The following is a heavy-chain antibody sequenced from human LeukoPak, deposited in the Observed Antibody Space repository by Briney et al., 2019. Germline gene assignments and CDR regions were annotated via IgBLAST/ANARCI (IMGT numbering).Heavy chain of an antibody. D-gene: IGHD3-10*01. J-gene: IGHJ6*02. V-gene: IGHV6-1*01. Sequence: SQTLSLTCAISGDSVSSNSAAWNWIRRSPSRGLEWLGRTYYRSKWYNDYAVSVKSRITINPDTSKNQFSLQLNSVTPEDTAVYYCARYGSGTSSYYYYYGMDVWGQGTTVTVSS. CDR3: ARYGSGTSSYYYYYGMDV. CDR1: GDSVSSNSAA. CDR2: TYYRSKWYN.